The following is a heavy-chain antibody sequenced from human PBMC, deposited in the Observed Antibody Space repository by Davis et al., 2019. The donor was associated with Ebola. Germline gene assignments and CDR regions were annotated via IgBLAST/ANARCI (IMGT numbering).Heavy chain of an antibody. Sequence: SETLSLTCAVYGGSFSGYYWSWIRQAPGKGLEWIGKINHSGSTNYSPSLKSRVTISVDTSKNQFSLKLSSVTAADTAVYYCARGYNGWFDPWGQGTLVTVSS. D-gene: IGHD1-1*01. CDR3: ARGYNGWFDP. V-gene: IGHV4-34*01. CDR2: INHSGST. CDR1: GGSFSGYY. J-gene: IGHJ5*02.